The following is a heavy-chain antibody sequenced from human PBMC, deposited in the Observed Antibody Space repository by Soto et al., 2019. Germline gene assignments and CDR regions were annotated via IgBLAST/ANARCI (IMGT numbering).Heavy chain of an antibody. V-gene: IGHV1-3*01. CDR3: ARATLRYYAIDV. J-gene: IGHJ6*02. CDR1: GYTFTNYA. D-gene: IGHD3-16*01. CDR2: INVGSGNA. Sequence: QVQLVQSGAEVKKPGTSVMLSCKASGYTFTNYAMHWVRQVTGQSPEWMGWINVGSGNAKSSQRFQGRVTFTRDTYASTVYMELSSLRSEDTAVYYCARATLRYYAIDVWGQGTTFTLSS.